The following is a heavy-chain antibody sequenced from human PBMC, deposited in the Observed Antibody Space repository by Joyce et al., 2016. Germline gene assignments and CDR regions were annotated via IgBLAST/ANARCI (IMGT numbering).Heavy chain of an antibody. Sequence: QVPLLESGGGVAQHGRSLSLSCAASEFAFSSHAMHWVRQAPGKGLEWVAVMSYDGSHQYYEDSVRGRFTISRDNSQNTLYLQMNSLRVEDTAVYYCTRSSRTGYTAGWPDFDYWGQGTLVTVSS. CDR2: MSYDGSHQ. V-gene: IGHV3-30*03. J-gene: IGHJ4*02. CDR1: EFAFSSHA. CDR3: TRSSRTGYTAGWPDFDY. D-gene: IGHD2-2*02.